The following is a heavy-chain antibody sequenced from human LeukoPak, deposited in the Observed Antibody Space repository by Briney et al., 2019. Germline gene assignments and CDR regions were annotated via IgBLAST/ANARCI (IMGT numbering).Heavy chain of an antibody. CDR1: GFTFSSYG. V-gene: IGHV3-23*01. Sequence: GGTLRLSCAASGFTFSSYGMSWVRQAPGKGLEWVSAISGSGGSTYYADSVKGRFTISRDNSKNTLYLQMNSLRADDTAVYYCARHWDYSSSWDSYYYMDVWGKGTTVTVSS. J-gene: IGHJ6*03. CDR2: ISGSGGST. CDR3: ARHWDYSSSWDSYYYMDV. D-gene: IGHD4-11*01.